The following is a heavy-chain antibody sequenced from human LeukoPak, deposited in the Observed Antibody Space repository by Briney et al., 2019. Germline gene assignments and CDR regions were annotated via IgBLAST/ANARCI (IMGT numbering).Heavy chain of an antibody. J-gene: IGHJ5*02. D-gene: IGHD3-3*01. CDR2: IYYSGST. CDR1: GGSISSGDYY. V-gene: IGHV4-30-4*01. CDR3: ARAYDFWNGILNWFDP. Sequence: PSQTLSLTCTVSGGSISSGDYYWSWIRQPPGKGLGWIGYIYYSGSTYYNPSLKSRVTISVDTSKNQFSLKLSSVTAADTAVYYCARAYDFWNGILNWFDPWGQGTLVTVSS.